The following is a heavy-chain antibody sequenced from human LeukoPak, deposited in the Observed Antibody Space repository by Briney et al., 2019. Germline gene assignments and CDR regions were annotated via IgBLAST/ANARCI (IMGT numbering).Heavy chain of an antibody. J-gene: IGHJ6*02. V-gene: IGHV4-59*01. Sequence: SETLSLTCTVSGGSISSYYWSWIRQPPGKGLEWIGYIYYSGSTNYNPSLKSRVTMSVDTSKNQFSLKLSSVTAADTAVYYCARGRYYDSSGPMDVWGQGTTVTVSS. D-gene: IGHD3-22*01. CDR2: IYYSGST. CDR1: GGSISSYY. CDR3: ARGRYYDSSGPMDV.